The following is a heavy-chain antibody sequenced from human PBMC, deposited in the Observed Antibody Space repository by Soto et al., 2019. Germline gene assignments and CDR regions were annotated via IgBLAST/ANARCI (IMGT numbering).Heavy chain of an antibody. Sequence: GGSLRLSCAASGFTFSSYSMNWVRQAPGKGLEWVSYISSSSSTIYYADSVKGRFTISRDNAKNSLYLQMNSLRAEDTAVYYCASKGGPGKYGMDVWGQGTTVTVSS. D-gene: IGHD2-15*01. J-gene: IGHJ6*02. CDR3: ASKGGPGKYGMDV. V-gene: IGHV3-48*01. CDR2: ISSSSSTI. CDR1: GFTFSSYS.